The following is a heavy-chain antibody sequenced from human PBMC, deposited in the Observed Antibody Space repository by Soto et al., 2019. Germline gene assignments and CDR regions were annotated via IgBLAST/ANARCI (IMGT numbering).Heavy chain of an antibody. V-gene: IGHV4-59*01. CDR3: ARDYYDSSGYYFLHDAFDI. CDR1: GGSISSYY. D-gene: IGHD3-22*01. J-gene: IGHJ3*02. CDR2: IYYSGST. Sequence: SETLSLTCTVSGGSISSYYWSWIRQPPGKGLEWIGYIYYSGSTNYNPSLKSRVTISVDTSKNQFSLKLSSVAAADTAVYYCARDYYDSSGYYFLHDAFDIWGQGTMVTVSS.